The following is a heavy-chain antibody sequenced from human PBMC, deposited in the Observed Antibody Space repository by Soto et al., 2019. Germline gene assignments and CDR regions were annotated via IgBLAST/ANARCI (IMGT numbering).Heavy chain of an antibody. D-gene: IGHD3-10*01. CDR2: INAGNGNT. Sequence: QVPLVQSGAEVKKPGASVKVSCKASGYTFTSYAMHWVRQAPGQRLEWMGWINAGNGNTKYSQKFQGRVTITRDTSASTAYMELSSLRSEDTAVYYCARVLFYDSGLLWFGESPFDYWGQGTLVTVSS. CDR3: ARVLFYDSGLLWFGESPFDY. V-gene: IGHV1-3*01. J-gene: IGHJ4*02. CDR1: GYTFTSYA.